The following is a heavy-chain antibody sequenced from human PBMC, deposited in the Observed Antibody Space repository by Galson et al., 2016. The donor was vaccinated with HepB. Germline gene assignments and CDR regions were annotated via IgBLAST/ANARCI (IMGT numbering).Heavy chain of an antibody. CDR1: GGSISPDY. Sequence: SETLSLTCTVSGGSISPDYWTWIRQTPGKGLEWMGYISHTGSSHYNPSLKSRVTISVDTSKNQFSLKLTSVTAADTAVYYCARMSYFRMSGYDYYFDYWGQGTLVTVSS. V-gene: IGHV4-59*01. D-gene: IGHD5-12*01. CDR2: ISHTGSS. CDR3: ARMSYFRMSGYDYYFDY. J-gene: IGHJ4*02.